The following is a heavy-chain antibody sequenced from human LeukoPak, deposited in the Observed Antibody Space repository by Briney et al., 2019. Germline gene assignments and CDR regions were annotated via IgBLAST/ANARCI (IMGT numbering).Heavy chain of an antibody. J-gene: IGHJ4*02. Sequence: PGRSLRLSCAASEFTISNYAVHWVRQAPGKGLQWVAVISYDGNTIHYADSVKGRFTISRDTSKNTLYLQMNSLRTEDTAAYYCARSGGLQKFDYWGQGTLVTVSS. D-gene: IGHD4-11*01. CDR3: ARSGGLQKFDY. CDR1: EFTISNYA. CDR2: ISYDGNTI. V-gene: IGHV3-30-3*01.